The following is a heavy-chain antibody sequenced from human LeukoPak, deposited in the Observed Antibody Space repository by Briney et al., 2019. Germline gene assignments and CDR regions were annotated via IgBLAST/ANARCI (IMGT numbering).Heavy chain of an antibody. J-gene: IGHJ4*02. V-gene: IGHV4-4*07. CDR3: ARENWRSKSIDFDS. CDR1: GGSISSYY. Sequence: SETLSLTCTVSGGSISSYYWSWIRQPAGKGLEWIGRIYSSGSTNFNPSLKSRVTMSVDTSKNQFSLRLSSVTAADTAAYFCARENWRSKSIDFDSWGQGTLVTVSS. CDR2: IYSSGST. D-gene: IGHD6-6*01.